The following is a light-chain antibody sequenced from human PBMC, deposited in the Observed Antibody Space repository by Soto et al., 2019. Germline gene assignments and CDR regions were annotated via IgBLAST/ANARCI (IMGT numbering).Light chain of an antibody. V-gene: IGKV1-33*01. CDR3: QLYNNHPPFV. CDR1: EDIRTS. J-gene: IGKJ3*01. Sequence: DIQMTQSPSSLSASVGARVSITCQASEDIRTSLSWFQHKPGRAPKLLIYGASYLETGVPSRFRGSESGTDFSLTISSRQPEGIVTYYCQLYNNHPPFVFGPGTIVDI. CDR2: GAS.